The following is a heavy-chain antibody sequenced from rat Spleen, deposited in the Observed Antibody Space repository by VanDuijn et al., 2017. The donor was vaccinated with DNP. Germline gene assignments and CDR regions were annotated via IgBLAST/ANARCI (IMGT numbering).Heavy chain of an antibody. CDR1: GFTFNNHW. V-gene: IGHV5-31*01. CDR2: ISDSGGTT. Sequence: EVQLVESGGDPVQPGRSLKLSCVTSGFTFNNHWMTWIRQVPGKGLEWVASISDSGGTTYYPDSVKGRFTISRDNAKSTLYLQMNSLRSEDMATYYCARWSSAHWYFDFWGPGTMVTVSS. J-gene: IGHJ1*01. CDR3: ARWSSAHWYFDF. D-gene: IGHD1-2*01.